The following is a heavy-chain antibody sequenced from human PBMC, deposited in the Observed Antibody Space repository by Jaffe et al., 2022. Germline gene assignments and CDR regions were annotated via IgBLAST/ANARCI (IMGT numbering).Heavy chain of an antibody. CDR3: ARLSGYSGYADY. J-gene: IGHJ4*02. CDR1: GYSISSGNY. CDR2: IFHSGST. Sequence: QVQLQESGPGQVKPSETLSLTCAVSGYSISSGNYWGWIRQPPGKGLEWIGSIFHSGSTYYNPTLKSRVTILVDTSKNQFSLKLSSVTAADTAVYYCARLSGYSGYADYWGQGTLVTVSS. V-gene: IGHV4-38-2*01. D-gene: IGHD5-12*01.